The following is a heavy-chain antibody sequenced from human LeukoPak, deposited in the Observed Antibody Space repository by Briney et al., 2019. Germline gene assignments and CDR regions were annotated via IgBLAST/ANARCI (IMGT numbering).Heavy chain of an antibody. Sequence: GGSLKISFQGSGYRFTSYWIGWVPPMPGKGLEWMGIIYPGDSDTRYSPSFQGQVTNSAAKSISTAYLQWSSLKASDTAMYYCARQRIAAAGTLNWFDPWGQGTLVTVSS. CDR1: GYRFTSYW. CDR3: ARQRIAAAGTLNWFDP. CDR2: IYPGDSDT. J-gene: IGHJ5*02. D-gene: IGHD6-13*01. V-gene: IGHV5-51*01.